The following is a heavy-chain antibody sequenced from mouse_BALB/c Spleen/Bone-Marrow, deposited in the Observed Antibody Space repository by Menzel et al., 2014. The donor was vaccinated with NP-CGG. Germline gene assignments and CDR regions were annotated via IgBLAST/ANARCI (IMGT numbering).Heavy chain of an antibody. CDR3: ARYDYRYSWFAY. Sequence: EVQLQQSGAELVKPGASVKLSCTASGFNIEDTYMHWVKQRPEQGLEWIGRIDPANGNTKYDPKFQGKATITTDTSSNTAYLQLRSLTSEDTAVYYCARYDYRYSWFAYWGQGTLVTVPA. D-gene: IGHD2-14*01. CDR1: GFNIEDTY. V-gene: IGHV14-3*02. CDR2: IDPANGNT. J-gene: IGHJ3*01.